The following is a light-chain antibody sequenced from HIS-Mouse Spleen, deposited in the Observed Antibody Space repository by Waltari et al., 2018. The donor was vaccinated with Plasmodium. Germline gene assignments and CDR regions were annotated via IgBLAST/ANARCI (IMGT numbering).Light chain of an antibody. Sequence: EIVMTQSPATLSVSPGERATLSCRASQRVSSNLAWYQQKPGQAPRLLIDGASTRATGIPARVSGSGSGTEFTLTISSLQSEDFAVYYCQQYNNWSFTFGPGTKVDIK. CDR2: GAS. CDR3: QQYNNWSFT. CDR1: QRVSSN. J-gene: IGKJ3*01. V-gene: IGKV3-15*01.